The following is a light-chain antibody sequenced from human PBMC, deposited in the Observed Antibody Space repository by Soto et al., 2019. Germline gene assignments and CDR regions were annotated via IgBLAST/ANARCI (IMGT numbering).Light chain of an antibody. CDR1: QSVRSNY. Sequence: EIVLTQSPGTLSLSPGERATLSCRASQSVRSNYLAWYQQKPGQAPRLLIYGASSRATGIPDRFSGTGSGTDFTLTTSRLDPEDFAVYYCQQYGGSPYTFGQGTTLEIK. CDR3: QQYGGSPYT. CDR2: GAS. J-gene: IGKJ2*01. V-gene: IGKV3-20*01.